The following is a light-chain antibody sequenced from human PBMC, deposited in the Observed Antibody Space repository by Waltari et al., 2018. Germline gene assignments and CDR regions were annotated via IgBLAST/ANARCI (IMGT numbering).Light chain of an antibody. J-gene: IGKJ2*01. Sequence: DIQMTQSPSILSASVGDRVTITCRASESVDKWLAWSQQKPGKAPKLLIYEASNVQNGVPSRFSGSGYGIYFTLSISSLQPEDFATYYCQQYHRFYTFGQGTKLEIK. V-gene: IGKV1-5*03. CDR1: ESVDKW. CDR3: QQYHRFYT. CDR2: EAS.